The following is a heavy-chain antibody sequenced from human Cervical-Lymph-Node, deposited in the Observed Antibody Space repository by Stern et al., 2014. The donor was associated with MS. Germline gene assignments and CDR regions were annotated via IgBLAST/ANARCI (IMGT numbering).Heavy chain of an antibody. J-gene: IGHJ3*02. CDR3: VRDEHSLNAFDI. CDR2: ITWNSGKI. D-gene: IGHD4-11*01. V-gene: IGHV3-9*01. Sequence: EVQLVESGGGLVKPGRTLRLSCAASGFPFEDYDMHWVRQVPGQGLEWVSGITWNSGKIGYAASVKGRFTISRDNAKNSLYLQMNSLRPEDTALYACVRDEHSLNAFDIWGQGTVVTVSS. CDR1: GFPFEDYD.